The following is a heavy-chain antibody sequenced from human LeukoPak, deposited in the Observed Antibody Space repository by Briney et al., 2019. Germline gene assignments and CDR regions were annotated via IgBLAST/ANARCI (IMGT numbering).Heavy chain of an antibody. CDR2: INHRGST. D-gene: IGHD3-10*01. CDR1: GGSFTDYY. V-gene: IGHV4-34*01. CDR3: ARAEAILWFGESPFGRGAFDI. J-gene: IGHJ3*02. Sequence: SETLSLTCAVYGGSFTDYYWSWIRQPPGKGLEWIGEINHRGSTNYNPSLKSRVTISVDTSKNQFSLKLSSVTAADTAVYYCARAEAILWFGESPFGRGAFDIWGQGTMVTVSS.